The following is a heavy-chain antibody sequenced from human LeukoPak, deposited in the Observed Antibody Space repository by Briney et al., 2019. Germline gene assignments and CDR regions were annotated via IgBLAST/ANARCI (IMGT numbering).Heavy chain of an antibody. CDR1: GYTFTSYD. J-gene: IGHJ4*02. CDR2: MNPNSGNT. V-gene: IGHV1-8*01. CDR3: ARGGLYSYGYGY. Sequence: ASVKVSCKASGYTFTSYDINWVRQATGQGLEWMGWMNPNSGNTGYAQKFQGRVTMTRNTSISTAYMELSSLRSEDTAVYYCARGGLYSYGYGYWGQGTLVTVSS. D-gene: IGHD5-18*01.